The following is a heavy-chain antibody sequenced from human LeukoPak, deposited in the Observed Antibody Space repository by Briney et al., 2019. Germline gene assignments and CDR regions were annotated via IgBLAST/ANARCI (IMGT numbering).Heavy chain of an antibody. CDR3: ARRLCSGGSCYYFDY. D-gene: IGHD2-15*01. Sequence: GESLKISCKGSGYSFNSYWIGWVRQMPGKGLEWMGMIYPGDSDTRYSPSFQGQVTISADKSTSTASLQWSSLKASDTAMYYCARRLCSGGSCYYFDYWGQGTLSPSPQ. CDR1: GYSFNSYW. V-gene: IGHV5-51*01. J-gene: IGHJ4*02. CDR2: IYPGDSDT.